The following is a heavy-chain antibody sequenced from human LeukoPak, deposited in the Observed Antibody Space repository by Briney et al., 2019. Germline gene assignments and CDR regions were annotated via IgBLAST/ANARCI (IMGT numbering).Heavy chain of an antibody. CDR1: GGSISSYY. CDR2: IYYSGST. V-gene: IGHV4-59*01. CDR3: ARLIYGDYVDN. J-gene: IGHJ4*02. Sequence: PSGTLSLTCTVSGGSISSYYWSWIRQPPGKGLEWIGYIYYSGSTNYNPSLKSRVTISVDTSKNQFSLKLSSVTAADTAVYYCARLIYGDYVDNWGQGTLVTVSS. D-gene: IGHD4-17*01.